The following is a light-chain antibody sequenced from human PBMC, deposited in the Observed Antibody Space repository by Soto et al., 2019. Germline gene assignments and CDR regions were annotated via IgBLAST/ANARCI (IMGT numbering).Light chain of an antibody. J-gene: IGKJ2*01. V-gene: IGKV3-15*01. CDR1: QSISSE. CDR3: QHCHNWPLT. CDR2: GAS. Sequence: EIVMKQSPATLSVSPGESATLSCRASQSISSELAWYQQKPGQPPRLLICGASTRATGVPARFTGSGSGSDFTLTISGLQSEDFVVYYCQHCHNWPLTFGQGTRLEI.